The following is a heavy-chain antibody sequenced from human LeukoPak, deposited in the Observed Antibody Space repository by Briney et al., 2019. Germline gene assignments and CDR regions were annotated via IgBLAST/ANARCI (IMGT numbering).Heavy chain of an antibody. CDR1: GFTFSNYY. V-gene: IGHV3-74*01. Sequence: GGSLRLSCVASGFTFSNYYMHWVRQVPGKGPVWVSRISGDGSSILYADSVKGRFTTSRDNAKNSLYVQMNSLRADDSAVYYCARSSSGVYIQWGQGTLVTVSS. J-gene: IGHJ4*02. D-gene: IGHD2-15*01. CDR3: ARSSSGVYIQ. CDR2: ISGDGSSI.